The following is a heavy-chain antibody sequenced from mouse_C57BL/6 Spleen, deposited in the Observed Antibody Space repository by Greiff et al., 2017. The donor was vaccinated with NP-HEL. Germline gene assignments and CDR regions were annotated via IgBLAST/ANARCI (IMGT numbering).Heavy chain of an antibody. CDR1: GFSLTSYG. CDR3: ARGEAYYSNPFAY. D-gene: IGHD2-5*01. Sequence: QVQLKESGPGLVQPSQSLSITCTVSGFSLTSYGVHWVRQSPGKGLEWLGVIWSGGSTDYNAAFISRLSISKDNSKSQVFFKMNSLQADDTAIYYCARGEAYYSNPFAYWGQGTLVTVSA. V-gene: IGHV2-2*01. CDR2: IWSGGST. J-gene: IGHJ3*01.